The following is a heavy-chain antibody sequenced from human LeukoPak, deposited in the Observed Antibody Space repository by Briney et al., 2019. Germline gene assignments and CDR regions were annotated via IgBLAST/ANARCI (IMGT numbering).Heavy chain of an antibody. J-gene: IGHJ4*02. CDR2: ISSSSSYI. CDR1: GFTFSSYS. CDR3: ASQYGSGSYPLDY. D-gene: IGHD3-10*01. Sequence: GGSLRLSCAASGFTFSSYSMNWVRQAPGKGPEWVSSISSSSSYIYYADSVKGRFTISRDNAKNSLYLQMNSLRAEDTAVYYCASQYGSGSYPLDYWGQGTLVTVSS. V-gene: IGHV3-21*01.